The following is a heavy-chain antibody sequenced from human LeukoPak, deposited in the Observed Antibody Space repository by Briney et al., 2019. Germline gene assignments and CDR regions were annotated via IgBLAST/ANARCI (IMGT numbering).Heavy chain of an antibody. D-gene: IGHD6-19*01. CDR1: GYTFTSYG. CDR2: ISAYNGST. V-gene: IGHV1-18*01. Sequence: GASVKVSCKASGYTFTSYGISWVRQAPGQGLEWMGWISAYNGSTNYAQKLQGRVTMTTDTSTSTAYMELRSLRSDDTAVYYCARQSKRRVGIAVWDYWGQGTLVTVSS. J-gene: IGHJ4*02. CDR3: ARQSKRRVGIAVWDY.